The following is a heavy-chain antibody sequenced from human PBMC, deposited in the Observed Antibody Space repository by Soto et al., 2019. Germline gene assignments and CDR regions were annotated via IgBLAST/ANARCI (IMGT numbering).Heavy chain of an antibody. Sequence: QVQLVQSGAEVKKPGASVKVSCKASGYTFTSYDINWVRQATGQGLEWMGGMNPNSGNTCYAEKFKGRVTRTRHISISRAYMELSRLRYDDAAVYCSARGSRGVRFDPWGQGTLVTVSS. CDR2: MNPNSGNT. D-gene: IGHD3-10*01. J-gene: IGHJ5*02. CDR1: GYTFTSYD. CDR3: ARGSRGVRFDP. V-gene: IGHV1-8*01.